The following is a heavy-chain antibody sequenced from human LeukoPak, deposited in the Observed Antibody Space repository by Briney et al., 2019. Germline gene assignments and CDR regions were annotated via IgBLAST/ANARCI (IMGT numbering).Heavy chain of an antibody. CDR3: AKDRASIVVVVAATGAFDY. J-gene: IGHJ4*02. Sequence: PGGSLRLSCAASGFTFSSYAMSWVRQAPGKGLEWVSAISGSGGSTYYADSVKGRFTISRDNSKNTLYLQMNSLRAEDTAVYYCAKDRASIVVVVAATGAFDYWGQGTLVTVSS. D-gene: IGHD2-15*01. V-gene: IGHV3-23*01. CDR2: ISGSGGST. CDR1: GFTFSSYA.